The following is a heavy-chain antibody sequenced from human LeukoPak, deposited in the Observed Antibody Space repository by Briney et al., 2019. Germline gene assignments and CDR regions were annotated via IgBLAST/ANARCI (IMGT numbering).Heavy chain of an antibody. Sequence: GGSPRLSCAASGFIFRNHAMNWVRQAPGQGLEWVSGVSASGGSTFNTGSVKGRFSISRDNSKNTLYLEMNSLRPEDTALYYCAKSLGNQGVIDYWGQGTLVTVSS. J-gene: IGHJ4*02. CDR2: VSASGGST. D-gene: IGHD3-10*01. CDR3: AKSLGNQGVIDY. CDR1: GFIFRNHA. V-gene: IGHV3-23*01.